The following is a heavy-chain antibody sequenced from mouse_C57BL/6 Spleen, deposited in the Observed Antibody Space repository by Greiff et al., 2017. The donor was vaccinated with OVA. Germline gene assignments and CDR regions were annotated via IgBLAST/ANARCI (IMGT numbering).Heavy chain of an antibody. D-gene: IGHD3-2*02. V-gene: IGHV1-69*01. CDR1: GYTFTSYW. CDR3: ARGLRLDD. Sequence: VQLQQPGAELVMPGASVKLSCKASGYTFTSYWMHWVKQRPGQGLEWIGEIDPSDSYTNYNQKFKGKSTVTVDKSSSTAYMQLSSLTSEDSAVYYCARGLRLDDWGKGTTLTVAS. J-gene: IGHJ2*01. CDR2: IDPSDSYT.